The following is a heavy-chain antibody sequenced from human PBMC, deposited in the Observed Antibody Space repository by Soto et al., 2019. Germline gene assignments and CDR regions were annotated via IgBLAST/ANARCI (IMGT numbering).Heavy chain of an antibody. Sequence: GESLKISCKASGYTFTGYYMHWVRQAPGQGLEWMGWINPNSGGTNYAQKFQGWVTMTRDTSISTAYMELSRLRSDDTAVYYCARARRGHYGGNSAGSAFDIWGQGTMVTVSS. J-gene: IGHJ3*02. CDR2: INPNSGGT. V-gene: IGHV1-2*04. CDR3: ARARRGHYGGNSAGSAFDI. D-gene: IGHD4-17*01. CDR1: GYTFTGYY.